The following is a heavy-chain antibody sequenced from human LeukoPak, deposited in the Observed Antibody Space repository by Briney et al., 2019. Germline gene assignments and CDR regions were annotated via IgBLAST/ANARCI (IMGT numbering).Heavy chain of an antibody. V-gene: IGHV4-59*01. CDR2: IYYSGST. CDR1: GGSISSYY. Sequence: PSETLSLTCTVSGGSISSYYWSWIRQPPGKGLEWIGYIYYSGSTNYNPSLKSRVTISVDTSKNQFSLKLSSVTAADTAVYYCAREGSRGMGSSTSRGGFDPWGQGTLVAVSS. J-gene: IGHJ5*02. D-gene: IGHD2-2*01. CDR3: AREGSRGMGSSTSRGGFDP.